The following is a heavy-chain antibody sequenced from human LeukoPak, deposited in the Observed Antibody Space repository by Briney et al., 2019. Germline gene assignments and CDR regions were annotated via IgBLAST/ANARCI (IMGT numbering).Heavy chain of an antibody. CDR2: ISSSSSYI. D-gene: IGHD1-26*01. J-gene: IGHJ4*02. CDR3: ARVIVGAADY. CDR1: GFTFSIYS. Sequence: PGGSLRLSCAASGFTFSIYSMNWVRQAPGKGLEWVSSISSSSSYIYYADSVKGRFTISRDNAKNSLYLQMNSLRAEDTAVYYCARVIVGAADYWGQGTLVTVSS. V-gene: IGHV3-21*01.